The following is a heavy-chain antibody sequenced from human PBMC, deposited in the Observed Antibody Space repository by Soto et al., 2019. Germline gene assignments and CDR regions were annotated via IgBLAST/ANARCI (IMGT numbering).Heavy chain of an antibody. CDR1: GGTFSSYA. D-gene: IGHD2-21*02. Sequence: QVQLVQSGAEVKKPGSSVKVSCKASGGTFSSYAISWVRQAPGQGLEWMGGIIPIFGTANYAQKFQGRVTSTADESTSTAYMELSSLRSEDTAVYYCARAYCGGDCYPHANWFDPWGQGTLVTVSS. CDR3: ARAYCGGDCYPHANWFDP. V-gene: IGHV1-69*12. J-gene: IGHJ5*02. CDR2: IIPIFGTA.